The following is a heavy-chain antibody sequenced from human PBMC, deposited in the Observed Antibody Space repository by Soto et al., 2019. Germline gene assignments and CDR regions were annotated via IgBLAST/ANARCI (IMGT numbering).Heavy chain of an antibody. V-gene: IGHV4-34*01. CDR2: INHSGST. CDR3: ARAHGYGSGWALGY. D-gene: IGHD6-19*01. J-gene: IGHJ4*02. CDR1: GLSFSGYY. Sequence: SETLSLTCAVYGLSFSGYYWSWIRQPPGKGLEWIGEINHSGSTNYNPSLKSRVTISVDTSKNQFSLKLSSVTAADTAVYYCARAHGYGSGWALGYWGQGTLVTVSS.